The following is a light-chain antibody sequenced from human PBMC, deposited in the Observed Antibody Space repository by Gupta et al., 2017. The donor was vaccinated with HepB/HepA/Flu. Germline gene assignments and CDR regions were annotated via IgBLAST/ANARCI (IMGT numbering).Light chain of an antibody. V-gene: IGKV1-5*03. Sequence: DIQMPQSPSTLSASVGNRVTITSRASQGISSWLAWYQQKPGKAPKLLIHKASTIESGVPSRFSGSGSGTEFTLTISSLQPDDFAAYYCQQHNSYPLTFGGGTKVEIK. CDR1: QGISSW. CDR2: KAS. J-gene: IGKJ4*01. CDR3: QQHNSYPLT.